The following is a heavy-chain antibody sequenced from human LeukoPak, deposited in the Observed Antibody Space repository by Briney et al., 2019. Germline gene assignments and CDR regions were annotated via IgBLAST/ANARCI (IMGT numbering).Heavy chain of an antibody. CDR3: AKTDDSGWWNIDY. CDR1: GFTFSNYG. D-gene: IGHD6-19*01. V-gene: IGHV3-30*18. Sequence: PGGSLRLSCAASGFTFSNYGILWVRQAPGKGLEWVATISYDGIYKYYADSVKGRFTVSRDDPKNTLFLQMNRLRAEDTAVYYCAKTDDSGWWNIDYWGQGTLVTVSS. J-gene: IGHJ4*02. CDR2: ISYDGIYK.